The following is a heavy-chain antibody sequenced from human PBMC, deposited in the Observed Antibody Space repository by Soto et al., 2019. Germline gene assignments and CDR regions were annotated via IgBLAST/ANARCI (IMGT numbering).Heavy chain of an antibody. J-gene: IGHJ4*02. V-gene: IGHV3-7*01. D-gene: IGHD6-19*01. CDR3: ARDGVEAGLYLDN. Sequence: GGSLRLSCAASGFTFRSYWMSWVRQAPGKGLEWVANINQDGSEKYYVDSVKGRFTISRDNAKSSLYLQVNSLRAEDTAVYYCARDGVEAGLYLDNWGQGTLVTVSS. CDR2: INQDGSEK. CDR1: GFTFRSYW.